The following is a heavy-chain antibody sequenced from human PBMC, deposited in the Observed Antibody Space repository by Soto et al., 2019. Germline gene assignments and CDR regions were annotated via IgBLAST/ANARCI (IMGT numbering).Heavy chain of an antibody. CDR1: GGSFSGYY. CDR3: ARGPSGDKVDY. J-gene: IGHJ4*02. CDR2: INHSGST. V-gene: IGHV4-34*01. D-gene: IGHD3-10*01. Sequence: PSETLSLTCAVYGGSFSGYYWTWIRQPPGTGLEWIGEINHSGSTNYNPSLKSRVTISIDTSKSQFSLKLSSVTAADTAVYYCARGPSGDKVDYWGQGTLVTVSS.